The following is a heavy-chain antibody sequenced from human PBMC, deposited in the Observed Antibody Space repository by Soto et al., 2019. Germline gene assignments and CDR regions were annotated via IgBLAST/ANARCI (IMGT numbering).Heavy chain of an antibody. D-gene: IGHD3-16*01. Sequence: QVELVESGGGVVQPGWSLRLSCVGSGFNFARFGIQWIRQAPGKGLEWVAIISRDGRGEAFADSVQGRFAISRDNSNNTVCLQMTGRRSDDTAVFYCAKEENHNYAVAHWGQGTLVTVST. J-gene: IGHJ1*01. V-gene: IGHV3-30*18. CDR3: AKEENHNYAVAH. CDR1: GFNFARFG. CDR2: ISRDGRGE.